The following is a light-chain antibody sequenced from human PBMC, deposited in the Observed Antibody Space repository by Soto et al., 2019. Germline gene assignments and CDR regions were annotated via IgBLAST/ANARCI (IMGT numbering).Light chain of an antibody. V-gene: IGLV2-14*01. CDR2: KVD. CDR3: SSYTTVPSPQWV. Sequence: QSALTQPASVSGSPGQSIIIPCSGRSSDLGGLNYVSWYQQHPGKVPKLIIYKVDNRPSGISDRFSASKSGNTASLTISGLQAEDEAHYYCSSYTTVPSPQWVFAGGTKVTVL. J-gene: IGLJ3*02. CDR1: SSDLGGLNY.